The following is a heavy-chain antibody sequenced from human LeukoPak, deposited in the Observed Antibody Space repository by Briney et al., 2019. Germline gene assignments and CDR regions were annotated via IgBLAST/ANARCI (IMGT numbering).Heavy chain of an antibody. V-gene: IGHV3-23*05. CDR1: GFTLSSFD. J-gene: IGHJ6*03. CDR2: IRHSDSNT. D-gene: IGHD1-1*01. CDR3: AKRGNPTVGHHYLDV. Sequence: GGSLRLSCAASGFTLSSFDMSWVRQAPGSGLEWISSIRHSDSNTYYADSVMGRFTISRHNSKNTLYLRMNSLSAEDRAVYYCAKRGNPTVGHHYLDVWGKGTTVSVSS.